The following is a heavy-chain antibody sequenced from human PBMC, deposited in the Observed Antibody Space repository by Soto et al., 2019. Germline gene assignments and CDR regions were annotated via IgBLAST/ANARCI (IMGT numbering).Heavy chain of an antibody. CDR2: IYYSGST. J-gene: IGHJ5*02. D-gene: IGHD6-19*01. CDR3: ARVRSSGWYPHWFDP. Sequence: SEPLSLTYTVSGGSISSGGYYWSWIRQHPGKGLEWIWYIYYSGSTYYNPSLKSRVTISVDTSKNQFSLKLSSVTAADTAVYYCARVRSSGWYPHWFDPWGQGTLVTVSS. CDR1: GGSISSGGYY. V-gene: IGHV4-31*03.